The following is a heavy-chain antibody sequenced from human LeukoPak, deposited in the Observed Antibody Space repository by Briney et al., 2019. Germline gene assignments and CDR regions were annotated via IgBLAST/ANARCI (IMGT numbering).Heavy chain of an antibody. CDR3: ARNVQAARLGNAFDI. D-gene: IGHD6-6*01. CDR2: INPSGGST. J-gene: IGHJ3*02. CDR1: GYTFTSYY. Sequence: ASVKVSRKASGYTFTSYYMHWVRQAPGQGLEWMGIINPSGGSTSYAQKFQGRVTMTRDTSTSTVYMELSSLRSEDTAVYYCARNVQAARLGNAFDIWGQGTMVTVSS. V-gene: IGHV1-46*01.